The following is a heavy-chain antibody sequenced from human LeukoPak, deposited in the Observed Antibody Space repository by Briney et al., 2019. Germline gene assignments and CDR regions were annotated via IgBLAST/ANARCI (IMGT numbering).Heavy chain of an antibody. CDR1: GFTFSSYA. Sequence: LRLSCADSGFTFSSYAMSWVRQAPGKGLEWIGYIYYSGSTNYNPSLKSRVTISVDTSKNQFSLKLSSVTAADTAVYYCARRGHGMDVWGQGTTVTVSS. CDR3: ARRGHGMDV. V-gene: IGHV4-59*08. CDR2: IYYSGST. D-gene: IGHD3-16*01. J-gene: IGHJ6*02.